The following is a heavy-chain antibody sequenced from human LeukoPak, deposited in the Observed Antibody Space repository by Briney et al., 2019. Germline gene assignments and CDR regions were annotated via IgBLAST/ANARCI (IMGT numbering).Heavy chain of an antibody. CDR2: ISAYNGNT. J-gene: IGHJ4*02. V-gene: IGHV1-18*01. CDR1: GYTFTSYG. Sequence: GASVKVSCKASGYTFTSYGISWVRQAPGQGLEWMGWISAYNGNTNYAQELQGRVTMTTDTSTSTAYMELRSLRSDDTAVYYCARTVDYYGSGRRGYFDYWGQETLVTVSS. D-gene: IGHD3-10*01. CDR3: ARTVDYYGSGRRGYFDY.